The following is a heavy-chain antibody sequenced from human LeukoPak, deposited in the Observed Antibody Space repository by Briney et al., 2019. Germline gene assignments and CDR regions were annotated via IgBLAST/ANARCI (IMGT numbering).Heavy chain of an antibody. Sequence: ASVKVSCRASGYTFTGYYMHWVRQAPGQGLEWMGRTNPNSGGTNYAQKFQGRVTMTRDASISTAYMELSRLRSDDTAVYYCASFYYGSSGYRSFDYWGQGTLVTVSS. D-gene: IGHD3-22*01. CDR3: ASFYYGSSGYRSFDY. CDR2: TNPNSGGT. J-gene: IGHJ4*02. CDR1: GYTFTGYY. V-gene: IGHV1-2*06.